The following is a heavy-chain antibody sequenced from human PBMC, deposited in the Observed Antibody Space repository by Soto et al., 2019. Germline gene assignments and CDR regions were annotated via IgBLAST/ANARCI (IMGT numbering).Heavy chain of an antibody. J-gene: IGHJ6*02. CDR1: GYSFTSYW. CDR2: IDPSDSYT. D-gene: IGHD6-19*01. Sequence: PGESLKISCKGSGYSFTSYWISWVRQMPGKGLEWMGRIDPSDSYTNYSPSFQGHVTISADKSISTAYLQWSSLKASDTAMYYCASATGYSSGWYQGHCYYFDMDVWGQGTAVTVSS. CDR3: ASATGYSSGWYQGHCYYFDMDV. V-gene: IGHV5-10-1*01.